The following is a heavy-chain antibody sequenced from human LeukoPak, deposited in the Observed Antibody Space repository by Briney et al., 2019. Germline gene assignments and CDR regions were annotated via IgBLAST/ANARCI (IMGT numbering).Heavy chain of an antibody. CDR2: ISSSGSTI. Sequence: GGSLRLSCAASGFTFSDYYMSWIRQAPGKGLEWVSYISSSGSTIYYADSVKGRFTISRDNAKNSLYLQMNSLRAEDTAVYYCARPKTTVTQSGSGGFDYWGQGTLVTVSS. J-gene: IGHJ4*02. V-gene: IGHV3-11*04. CDR3: ARPKTTVTQSGSGGFDY. CDR1: GFTFSDYY. D-gene: IGHD4-11*01.